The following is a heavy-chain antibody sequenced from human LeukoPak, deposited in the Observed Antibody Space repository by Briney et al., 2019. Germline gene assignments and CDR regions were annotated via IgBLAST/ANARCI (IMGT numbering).Heavy chain of an antibody. Sequence: GGSLRLSCAASGFTFSSYGIHWVRQAPGKGLEWVAVISYNGNKKYYADSVKGRFTISRDNSKDTLYLQMNSLRAEDTAVYYCAKELLTSPTAEDAFDIWGQGTMVTVSS. V-gene: IGHV3-30*18. CDR2: ISYNGNKK. CDR3: AKELLTSPTAEDAFDI. CDR1: GFTFSSYG. J-gene: IGHJ3*02. D-gene: IGHD1-14*01.